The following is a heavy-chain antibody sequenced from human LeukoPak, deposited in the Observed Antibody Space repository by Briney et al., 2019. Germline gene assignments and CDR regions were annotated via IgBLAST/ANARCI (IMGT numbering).Heavy chain of an antibody. Sequence: GGSLRLSCGASGFTFSSYWMHWVRQAPGKGLVWVSRINSDGSSTSYADSVKGRFTISRDNAKNTLDLQMNSLRADDTAVYYCAKKIAGRSHPFDYWGQGTLVTVSS. V-gene: IGHV3-74*01. CDR1: GFTFSSYW. J-gene: IGHJ4*02. CDR2: INSDGSST. D-gene: IGHD2-21*01. CDR3: AKKIAGRSHPFDY.